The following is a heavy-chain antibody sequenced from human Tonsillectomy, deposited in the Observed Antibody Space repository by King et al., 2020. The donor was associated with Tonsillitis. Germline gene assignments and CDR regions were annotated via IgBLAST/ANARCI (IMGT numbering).Heavy chain of an antibody. CDR3: ARDPLGYYDSSGYIDY. V-gene: IGHV1-18*01. Sequence: QLVPSGAEVKKPGASVKVSCKASGYTFTSYGISWVRQAPGQGLEWMGWISAYNGNTNYAQKLQGRVTMTTDTSTSTAYMELRTLRSDDTAVYYCARDPLGYYDSSGYIDYWGQGTLVTVSS. D-gene: IGHD3-22*01. CDR1: GYTFTSYG. CDR2: ISAYNGNT. J-gene: IGHJ4*02.